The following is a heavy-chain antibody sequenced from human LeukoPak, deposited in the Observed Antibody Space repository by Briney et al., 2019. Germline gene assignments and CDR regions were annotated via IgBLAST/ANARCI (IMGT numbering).Heavy chain of an antibody. J-gene: IGHJ4*02. D-gene: IGHD6-19*01. CDR1: GGSISSYY. CDR2: IYYSGST. Sequence: SETLSLTCTVSGGSISSYYWGWIRQPPGKGLEWIGSIYYSGSTYYNPSLKSRVTISVDTSKNQFSLKLSSVTAADTAVYYCARQLGFGYGAVAGGPQYYFDXXXQXTXXXVSS. CDR3: ARQLGFGYGAVAGGPQYYFDX. V-gene: IGHV4-39*01.